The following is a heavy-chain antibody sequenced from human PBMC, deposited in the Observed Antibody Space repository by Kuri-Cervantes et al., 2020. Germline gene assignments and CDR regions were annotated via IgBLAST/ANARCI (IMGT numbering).Heavy chain of an antibody. CDR2: IKQDGSAR. J-gene: IGHJ4*02. Sequence: GESLKISCVASGFTFSSYWMNWVRQAPGKGLEWVAIIKQDGSARYYADSVKGRFTISRDNSKNTLYLQMNSLRAEDTAVYYCARDIYDSSGYYPDYWGQGTLVTVSS. CDR3: ARDIYDSSGYYPDY. V-gene: IGHV3-7*01. D-gene: IGHD3-22*01. CDR1: GFTFSSYW.